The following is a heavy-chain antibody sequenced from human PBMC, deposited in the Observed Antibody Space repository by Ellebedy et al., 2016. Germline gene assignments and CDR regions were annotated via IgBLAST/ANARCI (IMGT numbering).Heavy chain of an antibody. CDR3: ARVGATPYYFDY. CDR1: GGSISSYY. CDR2: IYTSGST. J-gene: IGHJ4*02. Sequence: SETLSLXXTVSGGSISSYYWSWIRQPAGKGLEWIGRIYTSGSTNYNPSLKSRVTMSVDTSKNQFSLKLSSVTAADTAVYYCARVGATPYYFDYWGQGTLVTVSS. V-gene: IGHV4-4*07. D-gene: IGHD1-26*01.